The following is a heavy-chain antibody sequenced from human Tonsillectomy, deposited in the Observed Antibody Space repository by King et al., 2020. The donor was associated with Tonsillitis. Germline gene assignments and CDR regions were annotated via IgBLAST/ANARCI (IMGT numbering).Heavy chain of an antibody. D-gene: IGHD3-10*01. V-gene: IGHV3-30-3*01. CDR3: ARDPRPYGAGTGFYGRDV. J-gene: IGHJ6*02. CDR2: ISSDGSNK. CDR1: GFTFSNFA. Sequence: QVQLVESGGGVVQPGRSLRLSCAASGFTFSNFALHWVRQAPGKGLEWVTLISSDGSNKFYADSVKGRFTISRDNSKNTLYLQMNSLRPEDTAVYYCARDPRPYGAGTGFYGRDVRGQGTTVTVSS.